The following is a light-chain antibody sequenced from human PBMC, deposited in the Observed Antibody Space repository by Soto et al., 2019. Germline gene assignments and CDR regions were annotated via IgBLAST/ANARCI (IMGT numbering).Light chain of an antibody. CDR2: LGS. Sequence: MTPSPLSMPVTPGEPASVFCRSNQCLLHNNGYNYLEWYMQKPGQSPQLLIYLGSKRASGVPDRFSGSGSGTDFTLKISRVEAADVGVYYCMQALQRLTFGQGTRLEIK. CDR1: QCLLHNNGYNY. V-gene: IGKV2-28*01. J-gene: IGKJ5*01. CDR3: MQALQRLT.